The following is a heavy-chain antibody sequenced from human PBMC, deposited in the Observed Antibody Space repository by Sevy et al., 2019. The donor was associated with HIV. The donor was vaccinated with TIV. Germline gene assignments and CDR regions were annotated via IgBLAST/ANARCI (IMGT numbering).Heavy chain of an antibody. CDR3: ARAFTGGYQQPFDY. J-gene: IGHJ4*02. Sequence: GGSLRLSCAASGFTFSSHAMSSVRQAPGKGLEWVSAISDSGTTTYYEDSVKGRFTISRDNSKNTLYLQMDGLRAEDTAIYYCARAFTGGYQQPFDYWGQGTLVTVSS. D-gene: IGHD1-26*01. CDR2: ISDSGTTT. V-gene: IGHV3-23*01. CDR1: GFTFSSHA.